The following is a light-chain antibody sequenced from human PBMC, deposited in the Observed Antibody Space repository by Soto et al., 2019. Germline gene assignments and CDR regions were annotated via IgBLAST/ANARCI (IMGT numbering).Light chain of an antibody. CDR2: GAS. CDR3: HMYGSAPPWT. J-gene: IGKJ1*01. CDR1: QSVSRSY. Sequence: EIVLTQSPGTLSLSPGERATLSCRASQSVSRSYLAWYQQKPGQAPRLLIYGASSRATGIPDRFSGSGSGTDFTLTISRLEPEDFAVYYCHMYGSAPPWTFGQGPKVEIK. V-gene: IGKV3-20*01.